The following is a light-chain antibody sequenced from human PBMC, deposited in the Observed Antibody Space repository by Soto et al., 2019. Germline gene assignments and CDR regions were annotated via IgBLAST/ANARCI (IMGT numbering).Light chain of an antibody. Sequence: QSVLTQPPSASGSPGQSVTISCTGTYSDIGAYDFVSWYQQHPGNAPTLLIYEVTKRPSAVPDRFSGAKSGYTAFLTVSGRQAEDDSDYYCSSYEGNGNWVFGGGTKLTVL. V-gene: IGLV2-8*01. CDR1: YSDIGAYDF. CDR2: EVT. CDR3: SSYEGNGNWV. J-gene: IGLJ2*01.